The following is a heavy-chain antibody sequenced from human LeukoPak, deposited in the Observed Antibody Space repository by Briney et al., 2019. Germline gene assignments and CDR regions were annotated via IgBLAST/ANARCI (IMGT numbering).Heavy chain of an antibody. D-gene: IGHD6-19*01. CDR3: ARSPAVAGTVWFDP. J-gene: IGHJ5*02. CDR1: GYTFTCYY. CDR2: ISAYNGNT. V-gene: IGHV1-18*04. Sequence: ASVKVSCKASGYTFTCYYMHWVRQAPGQGLEWMGWISAYNGNTNYAQKLQGRVTMTTDTSTSTAYMELRSLRSDDTAVYYCARSPAVAGTVWFDPWGQGTLVTVSS.